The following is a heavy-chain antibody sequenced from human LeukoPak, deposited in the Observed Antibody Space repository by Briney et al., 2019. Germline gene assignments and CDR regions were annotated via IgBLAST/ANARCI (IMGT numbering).Heavy chain of an antibody. V-gene: IGHV4-34*01. D-gene: IGHD3-10*01. CDR1: GGSLSGYY. CDR2: INHSGST. CDR3: ARGRGLYGSGIYYDN. J-gene: IGHJ4*02. Sequence: PETLSLTCAVYGGSLSGYYWSWVRPPPGRGREWMGEINHSGSTNYNPSLKCRVTIPVATSKPQLSLKLSSVTAADRAVYYCARGRGLYGSGIYYDNWGQGTLVTVSS.